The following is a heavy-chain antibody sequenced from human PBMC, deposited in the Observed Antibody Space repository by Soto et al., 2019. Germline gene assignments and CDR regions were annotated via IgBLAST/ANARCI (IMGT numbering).Heavy chain of an antibody. CDR1: GGSISSSSYY. Sequence: PSQTLSLTCTVSGGSISSSSYYWGWIRQPPGKGLEWIGSIYYSGSTYYNPSLKSRVTISVDTSKNQFSLKLSSVTAADTAVYYCARYIRDYYYDYMYVWAKGTTVTVS. J-gene: IGHJ6*03. V-gene: IGHV4-39*01. CDR2: IYYSGST. CDR3: ARYIRDYYYDYMYV. D-gene: IGHD1-20*01.